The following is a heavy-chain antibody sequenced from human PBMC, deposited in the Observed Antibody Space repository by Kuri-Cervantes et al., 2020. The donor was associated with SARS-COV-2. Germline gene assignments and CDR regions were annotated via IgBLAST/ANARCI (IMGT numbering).Heavy chain of an antibody. Sequence: SETLSLTCTVSGGSISSGWYYWSWLRQPAGKGLVGIGRNYTSGSNNYNTSHKSRVSISIDTTKNQFSLKVSSVTAANTAVYYCAKHNSGTYVRAAFDIWGQGTMVTVSS. J-gene: IGHJ3*02. CDR3: AKHNSGTYVRAAFDI. CDR2: NYTSGSN. CDR1: GGSISSGWYY. V-gene: IGHV4-61*02. D-gene: IGHD1-26*01.